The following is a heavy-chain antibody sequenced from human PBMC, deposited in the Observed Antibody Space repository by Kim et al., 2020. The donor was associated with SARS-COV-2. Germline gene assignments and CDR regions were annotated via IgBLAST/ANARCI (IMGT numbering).Heavy chain of an antibody. D-gene: IGHD3-22*01. CDR2: INHSGST. Sequence: SETLSLTCAVYGGSFSGYYWSWIRQPPGKGLEWIGEINHSGSTNYNASLKSRVTISVDTSKNQFSLKLSSVTAADTAVYYCARGARLLYDSSGYCDYWGQGTLVTVSS. CDR1: GGSFSGYY. J-gene: IGHJ4*02. V-gene: IGHV4-34*01. CDR3: ARGARLLYDSSGYCDY.